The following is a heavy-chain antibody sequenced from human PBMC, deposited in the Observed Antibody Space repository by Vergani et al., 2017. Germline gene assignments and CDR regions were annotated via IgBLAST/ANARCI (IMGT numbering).Heavy chain of an antibody. CDR2: VSTGTKSQ. J-gene: IGHJ4*02. D-gene: IGHD5/OR15-5a*01. V-gene: IGHV3-48*01. CDR3: AQCANSVPRLPVY. Sequence: QLVESGGGWVQPGGSLRLSCVVSGFDFSSYIMNWVRQAPGKGLEWVSFVSTGTKSQSYAESVKGRFTISRDSAKSTLFLQMNGLTSEDTAIYYCAQCANSVPRLPVYWGQGALVAVSS. CDR1: GFDFSSYI.